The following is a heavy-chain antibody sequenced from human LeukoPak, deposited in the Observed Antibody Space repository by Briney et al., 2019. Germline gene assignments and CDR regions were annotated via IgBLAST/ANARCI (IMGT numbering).Heavy chain of an antibody. Sequence: GGSLRLSCAASGFTFSDYYMSWIRQAPGKGLEWVSYISSSGSTIYYADSVKGRFTISRDNGKNSLYLQMNSLRAEDTAVYYCARVLSGYSSGWSYYYYYYMDVWGKGTTVTVSS. J-gene: IGHJ6*03. CDR3: ARVLSGYSSGWSYYYYYYMDV. CDR2: ISSSGSTI. CDR1: GFTFSDYY. D-gene: IGHD6-19*01. V-gene: IGHV3-11*04.